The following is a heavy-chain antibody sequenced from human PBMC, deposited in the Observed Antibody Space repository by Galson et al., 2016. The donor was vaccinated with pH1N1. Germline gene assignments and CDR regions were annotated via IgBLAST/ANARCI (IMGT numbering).Heavy chain of an antibody. CDR1: GVSISGYY. Sequence: ETLSLTCSVSGVSISGYYWGWIRQSPGKGLDYVGYIYYNGHTNYSPSLKSRVTMSLDMSKNQFSLKLTSVTAADTAVYFYARSGSRYGSDAFDMWGQGTTVTVSS. CDR2: IYYNGHT. D-gene: IGHD5-18*01. V-gene: IGHV4-59*01. CDR3: ARSGSRYGSDAFDM. J-gene: IGHJ3*02.